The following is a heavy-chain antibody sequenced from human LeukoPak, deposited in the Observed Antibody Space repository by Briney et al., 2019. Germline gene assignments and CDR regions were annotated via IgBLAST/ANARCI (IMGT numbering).Heavy chain of an antibody. Sequence: SQTLSPTCAVYIDSLSNYHWNWIRQTPAKGMEWIGEVNESGGTNISPSLRSRVILSVDTSKNQFSLKLISVTVADTAIYYCARGQGATVPQVGKNWFDPWGQGTRVTVSS. V-gene: IGHV4-34*01. CDR2: VNESGGT. CDR1: IDSLSNYH. D-gene: IGHD1-26*01. J-gene: IGHJ5*02. CDR3: ARGQGATVPQVGKNWFDP.